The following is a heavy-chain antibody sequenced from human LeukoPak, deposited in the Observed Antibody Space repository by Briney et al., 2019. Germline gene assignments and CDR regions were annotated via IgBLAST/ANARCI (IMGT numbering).Heavy chain of an antibody. Sequence: SETLSLTCTVSGGSISSSSYYWGWLRQPPGKGLEWIGSIYYSGSTNYNPSLMSRVTISVDTSKNQFSLKLSSVTATDTAVYYCARRRVVWFGAPDNYNWFDPWGRGTLVTVSS. CDR3: ARRRVVWFGAPDNYNWFDP. J-gene: IGHJ5*02. V-gene: IGHV4-39*07. D-gene: IGHD3-10*01. CDR1: GGSISSSSYY. CDR2: IYYSGST.